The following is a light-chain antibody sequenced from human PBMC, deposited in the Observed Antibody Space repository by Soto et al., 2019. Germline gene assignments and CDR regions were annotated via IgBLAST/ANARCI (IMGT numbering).Light chain of an antibody. J-gene: IGKJ4*01. V-gene: IGKV1-33*01. CDR2: DAS. CDR3: QQHENLPLT. Sequence: DIPMTQSPSSLSASVGDRVTISCHASQDINTFLNWYQQKPGKAPKLLIYDASNLEPGVPSRFSGSGSGTDFTFTISSLQPEDFATYVCQQHENLPLTFGGGTKVEIK. CDR1: QDINTF.